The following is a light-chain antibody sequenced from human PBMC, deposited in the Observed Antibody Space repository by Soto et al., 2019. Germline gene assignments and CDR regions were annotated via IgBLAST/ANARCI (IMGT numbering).Light chain of an antibody. V-gene: IGKV3-20*01. CDR2: GAS. CDR1: QSVSRSY. Sequence: EIVLTQSPGTVSLSPGERATLSCRASQSVSRSYLAWYQQKPGQAPRLLIYGASSRATGIPDRFSGSGSGTDFTLTISRLEPEDFAVYYCQQYGSSPLTFGQGTRLEIK. J-gene: IGKJ5*01. CDR3: QQYGSSPLT.